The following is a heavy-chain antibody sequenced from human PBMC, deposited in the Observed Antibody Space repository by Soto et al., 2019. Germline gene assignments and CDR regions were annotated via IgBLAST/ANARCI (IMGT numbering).Heavy chain of an antibody. CDR3: ARLPLTTYFDL. J-gene: IGHJ2*01. D-gene: IGHD3-9*01. Sequence: QVQLQESGPGLVKPSETLSLTCTVSGGSVSGGSYCWSWIRQPPGKGLEYIGYAYNSGSTTYNPSLKSRVTIAVNTSKNQLSLGLSSVTAADTAVYYCARLPLTTYFDLWGRGTLVTVSS. CDR2: AYNSGST. V-gene: IGHV4-61*01. CDR1: GGSVSGGSYC.